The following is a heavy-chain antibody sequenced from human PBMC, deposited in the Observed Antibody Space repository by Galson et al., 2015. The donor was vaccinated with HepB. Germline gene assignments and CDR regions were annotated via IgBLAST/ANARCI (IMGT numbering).Heavy chain of an antibody. CDR3: ARDDPILGGAFDI. J-gene: IGHJ3*02. CDR2: ISYDGSNK. CDR1: GFTFSSYA. D-gene: IGHD2-15*01. V-gene: IGHV3-30-3*01. Sequence: SLRLSCAASGFTFSSYAMHWVRQAPGKGLEWVAVISYDGSNKYYADSVKGRFTISRDNSKNTLYLQMNSLRAEDTAVYYCARDDPILGGAFDIWGQGTMVTVSS.